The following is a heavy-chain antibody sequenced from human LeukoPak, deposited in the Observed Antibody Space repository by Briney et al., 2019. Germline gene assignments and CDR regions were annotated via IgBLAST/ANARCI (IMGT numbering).Heavy chain of an antibody. CDR3: ARGKAYYDSSGYPHWFDP. J-gene: IGHJ5*02. D-gene: IGHD3-22*01. V-gene: IGHV3-11*01. Sequence: GGSLRLSCAASGFTFSDYYMSWIRQAPGKGLEWVSYISSSGSTIYYADSVKGRFTISRDNAKNSLYLQMNSLRAEDTAVYYCARGKAYYDSSGYPHWFDPWGQGTLVTVSS. CDR1: GFTFSDYY. CDR2: ISSSGSTI.